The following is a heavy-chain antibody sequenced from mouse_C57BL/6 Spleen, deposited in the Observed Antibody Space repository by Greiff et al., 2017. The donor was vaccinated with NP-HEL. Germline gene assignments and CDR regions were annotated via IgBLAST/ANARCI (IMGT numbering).Heavy chain of an antibody. D-gene: IGHD1-1*01. Sequence: VQLQQSGAELVKPGASVKLSCKASGYTFTSYWMHWVKQRPGQGLEWIGMIHPNSGSTNYNEKFKSKATLTVDKSSSTAYMQLSSLTSEDSAVYYCARSVGGWYFDVWGTGTTVTVSS. J-gene: IGHJ1*03. V-gene: IGHV1-64*01. CDR3: ARSVGGWYFDV. CDR1: GYTFTSYW. CDR2: IHPNSGST.